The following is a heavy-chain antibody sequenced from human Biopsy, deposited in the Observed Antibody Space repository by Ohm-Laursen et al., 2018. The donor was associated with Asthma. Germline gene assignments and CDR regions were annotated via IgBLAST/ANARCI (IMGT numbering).Heavy chain of an antibody. Sequence: ASVKVSCNTSGDTFRTSAFSWVRQAPGQGLEWMGTILTKFDITSYAEKFQGRVTITADKSTSTTYMELSRLRSEDTAVYYCARSYDTDSYPVLVLDYWGQGTLVTVSS. CDR1: GDTFRTSA. D-gene: IGHD3-22*01. J-gene: IGHJ4*02. V-gene: IGHV1-69*04. CDR3: ARSYDTDSYPVLVLDY. CDR2: ILTKFDIT.